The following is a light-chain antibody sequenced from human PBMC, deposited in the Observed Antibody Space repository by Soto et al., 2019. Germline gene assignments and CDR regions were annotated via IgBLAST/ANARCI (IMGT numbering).Light chain of an antibody. J-gene: IGKJ2*01. CDR3: QQYGNLPRT. V-gene: IGKV3-20*01. CDR1: QSVKTSY. CDR2: GAS. Sequence: EIVLTQSPGTLSLSPGERATLSCRASQSVKTSYLAWYQHKPGQAPRLLIYGASSRATGIPDRFSGSGSGTDFTLTISRLDPEDFAVYYCQQYGNLPRTFGQGTKLEIK.